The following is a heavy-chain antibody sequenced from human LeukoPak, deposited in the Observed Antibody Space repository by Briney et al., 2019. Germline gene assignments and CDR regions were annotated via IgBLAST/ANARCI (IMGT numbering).Heavy chain of an antibody. CDR2: IVVGTGKK. CDR3: AAGVGYTYGLSLGATALISDI. D-gene: IGHD5-18*01. V-gene: IGHV1-58*02. CDR1: GFTFSGCA. J-gene: IGHJ3*02. Sequence: SVKVSCKASGFTFSGCAMQWLRQARGQRLEWIGWIVVGTGKKDYAQRFQERVTITTDMTTSTAYMELSSLRSEDTAVYYCAAGVGYTYGLSLGATALISDIWGQGTKVTASA.